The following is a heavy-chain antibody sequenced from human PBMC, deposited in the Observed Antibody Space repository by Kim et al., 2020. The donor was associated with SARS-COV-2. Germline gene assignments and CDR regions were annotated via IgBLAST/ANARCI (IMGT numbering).Heavy chain of an antibody. CDR1: GFTFTSSA. Sequence: SVKVSCKASGFTFTSSAVQWVRQARGQRLEWIGWIVVGSGNTNYAQKFQERVTITRDMSTSTAYMELSSLRSEDTAVYYCAAWGRYLYDSNTRSGFSDYWGQGTLVTVSS. V-gene: IGHV1-58*01. CDR2: IVVGSGNT. D-gene: IGHD3-16*02. J-gene: IGHJ4*02. CDR3: AAWGRYLYDSNTRSGFSDY.